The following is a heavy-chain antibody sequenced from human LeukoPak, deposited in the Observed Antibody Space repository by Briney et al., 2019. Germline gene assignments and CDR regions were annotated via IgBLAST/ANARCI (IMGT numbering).Heavy chain of an antibody. J-gene: IGHJ4*02. CDR1: GPTLAKLS. CDR2: LDLEDGEI. Sequence: ASVKVSCKVSGPTLAKLSMHWVRQAPGKGLQWMGGLDLEDGEIIYAQKFQGRVAMTEDTTTETAYMELSSLRSEDTAVYYCATAGVVDIVATTLYYFDYWGQGTLVIVSS. D-gene: IGHD5-12*01. V-gene: IGHV1-24*01. CDR3: ATAGVVDIVATTLYYFDY.